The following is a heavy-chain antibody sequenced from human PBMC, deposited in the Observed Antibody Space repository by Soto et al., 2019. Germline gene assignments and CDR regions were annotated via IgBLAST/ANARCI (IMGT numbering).Heavy chain of an antibody. J-gene: IGHJ4*02. CDR1: GGTFSSYR. CDR2: IVPIYRTA. CDR3: AAPVVAAPFDY. Sequence: ASVKVSCKASGGTFSSYRINWVRQSPVQGLEWVGGIVPIYRTADYAQKFQGRVTITADESARTSYMELRSLKSQDTAVYYCAAPVVAAPFDYWGQGTLVTVSS. V-gene: IGHV1-69*13. D-gene: IGHD2-15*01.